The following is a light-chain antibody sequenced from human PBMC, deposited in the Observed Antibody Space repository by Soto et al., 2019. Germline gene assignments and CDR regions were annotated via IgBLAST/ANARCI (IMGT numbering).Light chain of an antibody. CDR1: ENVKFN. V-gene: IGKV3-15*01. CDR2: NAS. J-gene: IGKJ5*01. CDR3: QQYYNWPLT. Sequence: EIVMTQSPASLSVSPGERASLSCRASENVKFNLAWYQQRPGQAPRLLFYNASTRATAFPARFSGSGSGTDYVLTISSLQSEDFAVSYCQQYYNWPLTFGQGTRLEI.